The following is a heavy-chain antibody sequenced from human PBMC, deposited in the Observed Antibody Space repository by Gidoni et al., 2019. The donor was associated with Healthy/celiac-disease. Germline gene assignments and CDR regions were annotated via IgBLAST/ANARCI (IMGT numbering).Heavy chain of an antibody. V-gene: IGHV3-11*01. Sequence: QVQLVESGGGLVKPGGSLRLSCAAPGFTFSDYYMSWIRQAPGKGLVWVSDNSSSGSTIYYADSVKGRFTISRDNAKNSLYLQMNSLRAEDTAVYYCARATRGKYSSSWYWGFDIWGQGTMVTVSS. D-gene: IGHD6-13*01. CDR1: GFTFSDYY. J-gene: IGHJ3*02. CDR3: ARATRGKYSSSWYWGFDI. CDR2: NSSSGSTI.